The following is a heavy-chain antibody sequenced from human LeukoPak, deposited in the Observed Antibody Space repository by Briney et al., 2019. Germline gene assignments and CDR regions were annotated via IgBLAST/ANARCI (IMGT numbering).Heavy chain of an antibody. V-gene: IGHV3-30*18. CDR2: ISNDGSIT. D-gene: IGHD4-11*01. CDR1: GFSFSSYG. Sequence: GGSLRLSCAASGFSFSSYGMHWVRQAPGKGLEWVAVISNDGSITKYGDSVKGRFTISRDNSKNTLYVQMNSLRTDDAAVYYCAKSKSPYPMDYIFDFWGQGTLVTVSS. J-gene: IGHJ4*02. CDR3: AKSKSPYPMDYIFDF.